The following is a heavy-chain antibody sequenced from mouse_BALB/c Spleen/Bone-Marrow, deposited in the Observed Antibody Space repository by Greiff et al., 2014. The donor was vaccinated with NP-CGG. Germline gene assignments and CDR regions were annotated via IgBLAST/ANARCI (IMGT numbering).Heavy chain of an antibody. CDR2: IYPGSGNT. V-gene: IGHV1-63*01. CDR3: TRRRSLDY. J-gene: IGHJ2*01. CDR1: GYAFTNYW. Sequence: QVQLQQSGTELVRPGTSVKISCKASGYAFTNYWLGWVKQRPGHGLEWIGDIYPGSGNTYYNEKFKGKATLTADKSSSTAYMQLSGLTSEDSAVYFCTRRRSLDYWGQGTTLTASS.